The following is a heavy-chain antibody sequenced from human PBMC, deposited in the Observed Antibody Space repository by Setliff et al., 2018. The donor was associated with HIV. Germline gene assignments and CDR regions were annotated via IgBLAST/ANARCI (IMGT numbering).Heavy chain of an antibody. CDR1: GYTFTGYY. D-gene: IGHD3-10*01. CDR3: ARVVVRGVTFIAEYFQH. CDR2: INPNSGGT. V-gene: IGHV1-2*02. Sequence: ASVKVSCKASGYTFTGYYMHWVRQAPGQGLEWMGWINPNSGGTTYAQKFQGRVTMTRDTSISTAYMEVSRLRSDDTAVYYCARVVVRGVTFIAEYFQHWGQGTQVTVSS. J-gene: IGHJ1*01.